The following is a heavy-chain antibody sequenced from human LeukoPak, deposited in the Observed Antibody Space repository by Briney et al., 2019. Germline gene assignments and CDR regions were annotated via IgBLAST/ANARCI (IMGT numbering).Heavy chain of an antibody. D-gene: IGHD1-26*01. CDR3: AREAGAPARYYFDY. J-gene: IGHJ4*02. CDR2: ITPILGTT. CDR1: VVTFSIYA. Sequence: GSSVKVSCKASVVTFSIYAINWVRQAPGQGLEWMGGITPILGTTNYAQKFQGRVTITADESTSTAYMELTSLRSEDTAVYYCAREAGAPARYYFDYWGQGTLVTVSS. V-gene: IGHV1-69*01.